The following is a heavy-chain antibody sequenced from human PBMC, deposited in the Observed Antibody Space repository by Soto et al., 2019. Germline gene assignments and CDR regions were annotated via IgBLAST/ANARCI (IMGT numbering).Heavy chain of an antibody. D-gene: IGHD6-13*01. CDR2: IVVGSGNT. CDR3: ASKSPYSSSWYYYYYGMDV. CDR1: GFTITSSA. Sequence: QMQLVQSGPEVKKPGTSLKVSCKASGFTITSSAVQWVRQARGQRLEWIGWIVVGSGNTNYAQKFQERVTITRDMSTSTAYMELSSLRSEDTAVYYCASKSPYSSSWYYYYYGMDVWGQGTTVTVSS. J-gene: IGHJ6*02. V-gene: IGHV1-58*01.